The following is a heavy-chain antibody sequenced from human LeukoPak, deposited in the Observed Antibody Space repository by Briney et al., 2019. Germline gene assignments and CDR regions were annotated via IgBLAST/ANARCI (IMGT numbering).Heavy chain of an antibody. CDR2: INPNSGGT. CDR1: GYTFTGYY. J-gene: IGHJ3*02. CDR3: ARPRYCCSTSCSNAFDI. D-gene: IGHD2-2*01. V-gene: IGHV1-2*02. Sequence: ASVKVSCKASGYTFTGYYMHWVRQAPGQGLEWMGWINPNSGGTNYAQKFQGRVTMTRDTSISTAYMELSRLRSDDTAVYYCARPRYCCSTSCSNAFDIWGQGTMVTVSS.